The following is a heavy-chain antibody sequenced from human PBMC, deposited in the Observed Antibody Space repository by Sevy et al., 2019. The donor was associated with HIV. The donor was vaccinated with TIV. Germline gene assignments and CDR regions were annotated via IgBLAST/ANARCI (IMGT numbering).Heavy chain of an antibody. J-gene: IGHJ6*02. CDR2: TYYRSKWYN. Sequence: SQTLSLTCAISGDSVSSNSAAWNWISQSPSRGLEWLGRTYYRSKWYNDYAVSVKSRITINPDTSKNQFSLQLNSVTPEDTAVYYCARGGGYCTGGVCYGVNYYYYYGMDVWGQGTTVTVSS. D-gene: IGHD2-8*02. CDR3: ARGGGYCTGGVCYGVNYYYYYGMDV. CDR1: GDSVSSNSAA. V-gene: IGHV6-1*01.